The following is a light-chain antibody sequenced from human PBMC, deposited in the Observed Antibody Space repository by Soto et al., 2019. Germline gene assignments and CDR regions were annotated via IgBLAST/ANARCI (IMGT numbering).Light chain of an antibody. V-gene: IGKV3-15*01. CDR3: QKYNSYLYT. CDR1: QSIGRN. J-gene: IGKJ5*01. CDR2: AAY. Sequence: EVVTTPSPATLSVSPGERATLSCRASQSIGRNLVWCQQKPGQAPRLLIYAAYTGATGIPARFSASGSGTEFILTISSLQSDDFATYYCQKYNSYLYTFGQGTRLEI.